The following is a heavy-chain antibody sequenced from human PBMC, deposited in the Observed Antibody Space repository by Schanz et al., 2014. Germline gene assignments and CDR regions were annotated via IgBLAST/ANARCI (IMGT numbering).Heavy chain of an antibody. Sequence: QVQLVDSGGGLVKPGGSLRLSCTASGFPFSDYFMAWIRQPPGKGLEWVSYISGSSRTIYYADSMKGRFTVSRDNAENALYLQMNSLRADDTAMYYCARWFLIRGVILDSWGQGTLVTASS. CDR1: GFPFSDYF. J-gene: IGHJ4*02. CDR2: ISGSSRTI. D-gene: IGHD3-10*01. V-gene: IGHV3-11*01. CDR3: ARWFLIRGVILDS.